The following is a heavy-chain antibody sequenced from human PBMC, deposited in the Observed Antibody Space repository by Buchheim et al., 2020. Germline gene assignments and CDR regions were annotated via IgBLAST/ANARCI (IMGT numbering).Heavy chain of an antibody. CDR3: VKEWNLNYFFDY. Sequence: QVQLVESGGGVVQPGRSLRLSCAASGFTFSGHGMHWVRQAPGKGLEWVAIISSDGSSKYYGDSVKGRFTVSRDNSNNTLYLQMDSLRADDTAVYYCVKEWNLNYFFDYWGQGTL. J-gene: IGHJ4*02. CDR2: ISSDGSSK. CDR1: GFTFSGHG. D-gene: IGHD1-1*01. V-gene: IGHV3-30*18.